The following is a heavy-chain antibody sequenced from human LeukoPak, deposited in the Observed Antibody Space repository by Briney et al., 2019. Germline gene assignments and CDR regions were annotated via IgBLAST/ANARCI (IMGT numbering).Heavy chain of an antibody. Sequence: PSETLSLTCTVSGGSISGYYWSWIRQPPGKGLEWIGYIYYPGSTNYIPSLKSRVTISAHTSKNQFSLKLSSATAAHTAVYYCARGDVVVLPAASLYLHHWGQGTVVSV. J-gene: IGHJ4*02. CDR3: ARGDVVVLPAASLYLHH. D-gene: IGHD2-2*01. CDR2: IYYPGST. V-gene: IGHV4-59*01. CDR1: GGSISGYY.